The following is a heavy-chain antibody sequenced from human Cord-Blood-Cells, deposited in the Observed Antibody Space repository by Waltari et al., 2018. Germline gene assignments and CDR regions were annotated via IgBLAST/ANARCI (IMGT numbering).Heavy chain of an antibody. V-gene: IGHV1-69*01. Sequence: QVQLVQSGAEVKKPGSSVKVSCKASGGTFSSYAISWVRQARGQGLEWMGGIIPIFGTANYAQKFQGRVTITADESTSTAYMELSSLRSEDTAVYYCARGSRRYDSSGYYPYYFDYWGQGTLVTVSS. CDR3: ARGSRRYDSSGYYPYYFDY. CDR1: GGTFSSYA. CDR2: IIPIFGTA. J-gene: IGHJ4*02. D-gene: IGHD3-22*01.